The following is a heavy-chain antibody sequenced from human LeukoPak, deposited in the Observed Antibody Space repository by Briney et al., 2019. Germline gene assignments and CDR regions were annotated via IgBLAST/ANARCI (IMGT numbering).Heavy chain of an antibody. CDR3: ATGLHREGATTGLDC. CDR2: ISGSSSYM. Sequence: KPGESLRLSCAASGFTFSNYSMNWVRQAPGKGLEGVSSISGSSSYMYYADSMKGRFTISRDNAKNSLYLQMNSLRAEDTAVYYCATGLHREGATTGLDCWGQGTLVTVSS. CDR1: GFTFSNYS. J-gene: IGHJ4*02. D-gene: IGHD1-26*01. V-gene: IGHV3-21*01.